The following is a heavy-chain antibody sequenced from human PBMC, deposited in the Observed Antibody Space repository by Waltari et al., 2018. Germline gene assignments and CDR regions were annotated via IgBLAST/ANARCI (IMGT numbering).Heavy chain of an antibody. CDR2: INAGNGNT. J-gene: IGHJ6*02. CDR1: GYTFTSYA. Sequence: QVQLVQSGAEVKKPGASVKVSCKASGYTFTSYAMHWVRQAPGQRLEWMGWINAGNGNTKYSQKFQGRVTITRDTSASTAYMELSSLRSEDTAVYYCARDYGSGWRSYYYGMDVWGQGTTVTVSS. CDR3: ARDYGSGWRSYYYGMDV. V-gene: IGHV1-3*01. D-gene: IGHD6-19*01.